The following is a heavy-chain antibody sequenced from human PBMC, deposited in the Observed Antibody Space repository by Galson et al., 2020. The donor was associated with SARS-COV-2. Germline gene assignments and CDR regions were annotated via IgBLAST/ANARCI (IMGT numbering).Heavy chain of an antibody. J-gene: IGHJ4*02. CDR3: ATHRSSWPDYFDF. D-gene: IGHD6-13*01. CDR2: IYYSGNT. CDR1: GGSIRSYY. Sequence: SETLSLTCTVSGGSIRSYYWSWIRQPPGKGLEWIGYIYYSGNTKYNPSLKSRLTISLDTSKNQISLKLTSVTAADTAVYYCATHRSSWPDYFDFWGQGTLVTVSS. V-gene: IGHV4-59*01.